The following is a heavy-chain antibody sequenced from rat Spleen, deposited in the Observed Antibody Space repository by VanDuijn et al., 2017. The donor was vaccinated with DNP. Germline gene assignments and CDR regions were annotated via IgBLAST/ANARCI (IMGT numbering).Heavy chain of an antibody. V-gene: IGHV5-7*01. CDR1: GFTFSDYY. CDR2: LSYNGGTP. CDR3: ARHGVNSGYYFDY. D-gene: IGHD4-3*01. J-gene: IGHJ2*01. Sequence: EVQLVESGGGPVQPGRSLKLSCAASGFTFSDYYMAWVRQAPAKGLEWVATLSYNGGTPYYRDSVKGRFTISRDNARKIQYLQMDSLRSEDTATYYCARHGVNSGYYFDYWGQGVMVTFSS.